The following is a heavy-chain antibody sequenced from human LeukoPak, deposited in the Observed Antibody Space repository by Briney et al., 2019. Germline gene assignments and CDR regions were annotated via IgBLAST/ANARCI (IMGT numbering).Heavy chain of an antibody. V-gene: IGHV3-23*01. J-gene: IGHJ6*02. Sequence: PGGSLRLSCAASGFTFSSYAMSWVRQAPGKGLEWVAGISGSGGSTYCADSVKGRFTISRDNSKNTLYLQMNSLGAEDTAVYYCAKERCTNAVCYFGSGMDVWGQGTTVTVSS. CDR2: ISGSGGST. CDR3: AKERCTNAVCYFGSGMDV. D-gene: IGHD2-8*01. CDR1: GFTFSSYA.